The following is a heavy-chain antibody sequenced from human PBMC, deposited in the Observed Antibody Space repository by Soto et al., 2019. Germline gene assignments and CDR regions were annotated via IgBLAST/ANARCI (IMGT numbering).Heavy chain of an antibody. D-gene: IGHD3-16*01. CDR3: ARGALYAFYLDV. J-gene: IGHJ6*03. CDR1: GFTFSSYW. V-gene: IGHV3-74*01. Sequence: EVQLVESGGGLVQPGGSLRLSCAASGFTFSSYWLHWVRQAPGKGLMWVSRIKSDGITTNYADSVKGRFTISRDNARNTVYLQMNSLRGDDTAVYFCARGALYAFYLDVWGKGTTVTVS. CDR2: IKSDGITT.